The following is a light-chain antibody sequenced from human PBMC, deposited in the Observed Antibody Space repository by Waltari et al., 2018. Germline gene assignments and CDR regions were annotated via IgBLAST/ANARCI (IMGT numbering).Light chain of an antibody. CDR1: QSVSSY. V-gene: IGKV3-11*01. J-gene: IGKJ4*01. CDR2: DAS. Sequence: IVLTQSPATLSLSPGDRATLSCRASQSVSSYLAWYQQKPGQAPRLLIYDASNRATGSPAGFSVCGSGTDVTLTISSLEPEDFAVYYCQQRSNWPPVTFGGGTKVEIK. CDR3: QQRSNWPPVT.